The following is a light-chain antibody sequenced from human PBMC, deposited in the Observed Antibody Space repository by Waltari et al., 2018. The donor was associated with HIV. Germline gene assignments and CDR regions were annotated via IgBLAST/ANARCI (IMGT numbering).Light chain of an antibody. CDR2: WAS. CDR3: QQYFSSPT. V-gene: IGKV4-1*01. Sequence: DIVMTQFPDSLAVSLGERATITCKSSQSVLLNSNKKDYLAWYQQRPGQPPKLIIYWASGRESGVPDRFSGSGSGAEFTLSISDFQAEDVAVYFCQQYFSSPTFGQGTRVEIK. J-gene: IGKJ1*01. CDR1: QSVLLNSNKKDY.